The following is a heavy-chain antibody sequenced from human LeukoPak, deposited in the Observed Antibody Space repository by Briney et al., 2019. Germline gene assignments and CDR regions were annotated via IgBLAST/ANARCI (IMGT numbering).Heavy chain of an antibody. CDR3: AKNTGTVYYYYYYMDV. Sequence: GGSLRLSCAASGFTFSDYYMSWIRQAPGKGLEWVSYISSSGSTIYYADSVKGRFTISRDNAKNSLYLQMNSLRAEDTAVYYCAKNTGTVYYYYYYMDVWGKGTTATVSS. CDR1: GFTFSDYY. V-gene: IGHV3-11*01. CDR2: ISSSGSTI. D-gene: IGHD6-13*01. J-gene: IGHJ6*03.